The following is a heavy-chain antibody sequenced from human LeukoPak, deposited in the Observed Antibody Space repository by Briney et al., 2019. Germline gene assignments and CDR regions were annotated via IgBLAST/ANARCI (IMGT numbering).Heavy chain of an antibody. CDR3: ARDRAGDSFDI. CDR2: IYTSVNT. CDR1: GDSISSGNYY. J-gene: IGHJ3*02. D-gene: IGHD1-1*01. V-gene: IGHV4-61*02. Sequence: SETLSLTCTVSGDSISSGNYYWTWIRQPAGKGLEWIGRIYTSVNTNYNPSLKSQVTISMDTSKTQFSLNLNSVTAADTAVYYCARDRAGDSFDIWGQGTMVTVSS.